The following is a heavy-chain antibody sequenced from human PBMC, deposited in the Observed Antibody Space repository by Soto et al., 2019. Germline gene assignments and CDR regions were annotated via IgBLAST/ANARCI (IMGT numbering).Heavy chain of an antibody. D-gene: IGHD3-22*01. J-gene: IGHJ3*02. CDR1: GYNLTNYG. CDR3: ARERDYGSSGDALDI. Sequence: QVQLVQSGGEVKEPGASVKVSCKASGYNLTNYGISWVRQAPGRGLEWMGWISSYNGYTNYAQKLQGRVTMTTHTSTNTAYMELRSLRSDDTAVYYCARERDYGSSGDALDIWGQGTRVTVSS. CDR2: ISSYNGYT. V-gene: IGHV1-18*01.